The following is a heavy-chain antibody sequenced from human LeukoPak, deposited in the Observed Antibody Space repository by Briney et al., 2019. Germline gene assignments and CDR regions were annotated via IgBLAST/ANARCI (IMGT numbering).Heavy chain of an antibody. J-gene: IGHJ4*02. CDR1: GYTLTELA. D-gene: IGHD6-19*01. CDR3: ATAYSSGPDTYYFDY. V-gene: IGHV1-24*01. Sequence: ASVKVSCKVSGYTLTELAMHWVRQAPGKGFEWMGGFDPEDGETIYAQKFQGRVTMTEDTSTDTAYMELSSLRSEDTAVYYCATAYSSGPDTYYFDYWGQGTLVTVSS. CDR2: FDPEDGET.